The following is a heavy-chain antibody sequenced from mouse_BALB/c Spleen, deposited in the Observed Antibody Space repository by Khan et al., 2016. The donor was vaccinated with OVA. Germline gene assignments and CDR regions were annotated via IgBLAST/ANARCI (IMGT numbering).Heavy chain of an antibody. D-gene: IGHD4-1*01. CDR1: GFNIKDTY. V-gene: IGHV14-3*02. Sequence: EVQLQESGAELVKPGASVKLSCTASGFNIKDTYMHWVKQRPEQGLEWIGRIDPANGNTKYDPKFQGKATITADTSSNTAYLHLSSLTSADTAVYYCARDYWDVFAYWGQGTLVTVSA. J-gene: IGHJ3*01. CDR3: ARDYWDVFAY. CDR2: IDPANGNT.